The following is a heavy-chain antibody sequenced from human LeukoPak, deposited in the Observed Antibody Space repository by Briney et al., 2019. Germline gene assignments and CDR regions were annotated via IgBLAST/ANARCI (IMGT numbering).Heavy chain of an antibody. CDR3: ARGIAAAGGEEYFDY. J-gene: IGHJ4*02. Sequence: GGSLRLSCAASGFTFSSYAMHWVRQAPGKGLEWVAVISYDGSNKYYADSVKGRFTISRDNSKNTLYLQMNSLRAEDTAVYYCARGIAAAGGEEYFDYWGQGTLVTVSS. D-gene: IGHD6-13*01. CDR2: ISYDGSNK. V-gene: IGHV3-30-3*01. CDR1: GFTFSSYA.